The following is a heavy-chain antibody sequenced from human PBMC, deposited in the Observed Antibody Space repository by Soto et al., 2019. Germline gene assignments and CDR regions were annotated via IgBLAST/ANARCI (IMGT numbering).Heavy chain of an antibody. CDR1: GLIFSDYH. J-gene: IGHJ6*02. V-gene: IGHV3-72*01. CDR3: AMLGGWSGGSSGMDV. D-gene: IGHD3-10*01. CDR2: IRRKATSYTT. Sequence: EVQLVESGGGLVQPGWSLRLSCAAAGLIFSDYHMDWVRQAPGKGLEWVGRIRRKATSYTTEYSASVNGRFTITRDDSKNSLYLQMNSLTSEDTAVYYCAMLGGWSGGSSGMDVWGQGTTVTFSS.